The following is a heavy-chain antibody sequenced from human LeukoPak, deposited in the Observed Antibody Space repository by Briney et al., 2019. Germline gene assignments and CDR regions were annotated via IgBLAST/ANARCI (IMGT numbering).Heavy chain of an antibody. CDR1: GFLLRTRGAG. Sequence: SGPTLLHPPRTLTLTYTFSGFLLRTRGAGGGWIRQPPVKALEWLPLIYWDDDKRYNPSLTSRLTITNDTCKHQVVLTMPNTDPVDTATYYCAHSLPTGVFHDAFDIWGQGTMVTVSS. J-gene: IGHJ3*02. CDR3: AHSLPTGVFHDAFDI. D-gene: IGHD2-8*02. CDR2: IYWDDDK. V-gene: IGHV2-5*02.